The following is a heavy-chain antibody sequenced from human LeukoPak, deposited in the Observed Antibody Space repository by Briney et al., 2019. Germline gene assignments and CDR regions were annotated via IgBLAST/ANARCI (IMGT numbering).Heavy chain of an antibody. Sequence: SETLSLTCTVSGGSISSYYWSWIRQPPGKGLEWIGYIYYSGSTNYNPSLKSRVTISVDTSKNQFSLKLSSVTAADTAVYHCARDLDGYNDYWGQGTLVTVSS. CDR1: GGSISSYY. J-gene: IGHJ4*02. V-gene: IGHV4-59*01. CDR2: IYYSGST. CDR3: ARDLDGYNDY. D-gene: IGHD5-24*01.